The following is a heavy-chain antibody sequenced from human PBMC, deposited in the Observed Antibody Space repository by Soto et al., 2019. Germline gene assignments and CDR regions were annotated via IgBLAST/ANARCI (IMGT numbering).Heavy chain of an antibody. CDR1: GGSISSYY. CDR3: ARRYGGAFDI. D-gene: IGHD4-17*01. J-gene: IGHJ3*02. V-gene: IGHV4-39*01. Sequence: SETLSLTCTVSGGSISSYYWSWIRQPPGKGLEWIGSIYYSGSTYYNPSLKSRVTISVDTSKNQFSLKLSSVTAADTAVYYCARRYGGAFDIWGQGTMVTVSS. CDR2: IYYSGST.